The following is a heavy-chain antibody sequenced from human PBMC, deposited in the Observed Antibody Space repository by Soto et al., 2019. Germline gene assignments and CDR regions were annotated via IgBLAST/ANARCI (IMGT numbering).Heavy chain of an antibody. D-gene: IGHD6-25*01. J-gene: IGHJ6*02. CDR1: GFTFSSYA. CDR2: ISGSGGST. CDR3: AKDKVLAAMDV. Sequence: GESLKISCAASGFTFSSYAMGWVRQAPGKGLEWVSAISGSGGSTYYEASVKGRLTISRDNSKNTLYLQMNSLRAEDTAVYYCAKDKVLAAMDVWGQGTTVTVSS. V-gene: IGHV3-23*01.